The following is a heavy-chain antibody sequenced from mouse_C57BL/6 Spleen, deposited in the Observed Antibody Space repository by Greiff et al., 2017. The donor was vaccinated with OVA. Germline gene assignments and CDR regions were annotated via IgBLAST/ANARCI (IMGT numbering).Heavy chain of an antibody. D-gene: IGHD1-1*01. V-gene: IGHV3-6*01. CDR2: ISYDGSN. CDR3: ARTPLTTVVVPYYFDY. J-gene: IGHJ2*01. CDR1: GYSITSGYY. Sequence: VQLQQSGPGLVKPSQSLSLTCSVTGYSITSGYYWNWIRQFPGNKLEWMGYISYDGSNNYNPSLKNRISITRDTSKNQFFLKLNSVTTEDTATYYCARTPLTTVVVPYYFDYWGQGTTLTVSS.